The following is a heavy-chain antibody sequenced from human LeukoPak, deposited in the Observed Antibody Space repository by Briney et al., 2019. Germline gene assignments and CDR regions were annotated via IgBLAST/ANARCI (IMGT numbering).Heavy chain of an antibody. Sequence: SETLSLTCTVSGGSFNYYYWNWIRQPPGKGLEWIGHIYYSGSTNYNPSLRSRVTISVDTSKNQFSLKLRSVTAADTAVYYCARKRGPSSWGDYFDYWGQGTLVTASS. CDR1: GGSFNYYY. D-gene: IGHD2-15*01. CDR3: ARKRGPSSWGDYFDY. V-gene: IGHV4-59*01. J-gene: IGHJ4*02. CDR2: IYYSGST.